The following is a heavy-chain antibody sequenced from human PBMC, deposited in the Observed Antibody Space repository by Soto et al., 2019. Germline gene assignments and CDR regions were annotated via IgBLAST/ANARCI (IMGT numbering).Heavy chain of an antibody. J-gene: IGHJ4*02. D-gene: IGHD3-16*01. CDR1: GFTFSGSA. Sequence: EVQLVESGGGLVQPGGSVIISCAPSGFTFSGSAIHWARQASGKGLGWVGRIKARSYNYATAYTASLKGRFTISRDDSKNTAYLQMNSLKTEDTAVYFCSRLWAGGDDRDSPPYYLDYWGQGTLVTVSS. V-gene: IGHV3-73*02. CDR2: IKARSYNYAT. CDR3: SRLWAGGDDRDSPPYYLDY.